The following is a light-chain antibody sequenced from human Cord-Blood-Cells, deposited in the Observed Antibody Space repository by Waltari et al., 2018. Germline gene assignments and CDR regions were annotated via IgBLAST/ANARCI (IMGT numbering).Light chain of an antibody. V-gene: IGKV3-15*01. CDR3: QQYNNWPPWT. CDR2: GAS. CDR1: QSVSSN. Sequence: EIVMTQSPATLSVSPGERATLSCRASQSVSSNLAWYQQKPGQAPRLLIYGASTRATGIPARFSGSGSGQEFTLSISSLQSEDFAVYYWQQYNNWPPWTFGQGTKVEIK. J-gene: IGKJ1*01.